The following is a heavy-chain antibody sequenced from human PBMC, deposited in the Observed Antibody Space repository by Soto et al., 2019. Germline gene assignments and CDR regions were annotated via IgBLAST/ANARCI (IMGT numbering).Heavy chain of an antibody. Sequence: EVQLLESGGGLVQPGGSLRLSCAASGFTFSSYAMSWVRQAPGKGLEWVSAISGSGGSTYYADSVKGRFTISRDNSKNTLYLQMNSLSAEDTAVYYCAKDEVTMIVVVTPSAFDIWGQGTMVTVSS. J-gene: IGHJ3*02. V-gene: IGHV3-23*01. D-gene: IGHD3-22*01. CDR1: GFTFSSYA. CDR3: AKDEVTMIVVVTPSAFDI. CDR2: ISGSGGST.